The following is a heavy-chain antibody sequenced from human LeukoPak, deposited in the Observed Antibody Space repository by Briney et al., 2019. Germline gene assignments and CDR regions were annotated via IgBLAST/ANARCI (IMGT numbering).Heavy chain of an antibody. Sequence: GGSLRLSCAASGFTFSSYWMHWVRQAPGKGLVCVSRINSDGSCTTYADSVKGRFTISRDNAKNPLYLQMNSLRAEDPAVYYRARGYCSSTSCYASFDYWGQGTLVTVSS. V-gene: IGHV3-74*01. CDR1: GFTFSSYW. CDR3: ARGYCSSTSCYASFDY. J-gene: IGHJ4*02. CDR2: INSDGSCT. D-gene: IGHD2-2*01.